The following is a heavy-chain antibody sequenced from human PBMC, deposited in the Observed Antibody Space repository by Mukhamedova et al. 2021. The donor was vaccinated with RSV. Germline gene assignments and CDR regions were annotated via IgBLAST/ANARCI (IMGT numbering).Heavy chain of an antibody. CDR3: ARDSNVRGYSYGKKGMDV. Sequence: GKGLEWVSYISSSSSTIYYADSVKGRFTISRDNAKNSLYLQMNSLRAEDTAVYYCARDSNVRGYSYGKKGMDVWGQGTTVTVSS. V-gene: IGHV3-48*04. D-gene: IGHD5-18*01. CDR2: ISSSSSTI. J-gene: IGHJ6*02.